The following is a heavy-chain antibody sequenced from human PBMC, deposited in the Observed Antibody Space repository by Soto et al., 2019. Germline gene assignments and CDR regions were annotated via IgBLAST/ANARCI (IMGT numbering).Heavy chain of an antibody. CDR2: INHSGST. J-gene: IGHJ4*02. CDR1: GGSFSGYY. Sequence: QVQLQQWGAGLLKPSETLSLTCAVYGGSFSGYYWSWIRQPPGKGLEWIGEINHSGSTTYNPSLKSRVNISVDPSKIHFSLEVSSVTATDTAVYYCARARPIYDSSGYYSPDYWGQGTLVTVSS. CDR3: ARARPIYDSSGYYSPDY. V-gene: IGHV4-34*01. D-gene: IGHD3-22*01.